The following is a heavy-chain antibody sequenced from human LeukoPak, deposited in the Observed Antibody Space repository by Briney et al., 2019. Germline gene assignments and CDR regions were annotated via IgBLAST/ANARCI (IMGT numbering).Heavy chain of an antibody. CDR3: ASRATVTTDRFWFDP. V-gene: IGHV3-23*01. D-gene: IGHD4-11*01. J-gene: IGHJ5*02. Sequence: GGSLRLSCAASGFTFSSYAMSWVRQAPGKGLEWVSAISGSGGSTYYADSVKGRFTISRDNSKNTLYLQMNSLRAEDTAVYYCASRATVTTDRFWFDPWGQGTLVTVSS. CDR2: ISGSGGST. CDR1: GFTFSSYA.